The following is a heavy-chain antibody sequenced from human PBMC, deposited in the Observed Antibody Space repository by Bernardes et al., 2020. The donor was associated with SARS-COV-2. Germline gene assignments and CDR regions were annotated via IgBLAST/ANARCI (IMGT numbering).Heavy chain of an antibody. V-gene: IGHV1-2*02. CDR3: AREVSSSQGRYYYAMDP. J-gene: IGHJ6*04. D-gene: IGHD6-6*01. Sequence: ASVKVSCKASGFTFPGYYIHWVRQAPGQGLEWMGWINPNSGGANYAQKFQGRVTMTRDTSISTAYMELSRLRSDDTAVYYCAREVSSSQGRYYYAMDPWGKGTTVKVYS. CDR1: GFTFPGYY. CDR2: INPNSGGA.